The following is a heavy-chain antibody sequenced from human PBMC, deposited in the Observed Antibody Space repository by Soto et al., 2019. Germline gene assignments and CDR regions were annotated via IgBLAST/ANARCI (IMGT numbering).Heavy chain of an antibody. J-gene: IGHJ6*02. CDR2: IIPIFGTA. Sequence: QVQLVQSGAEVKKPGSSVKVSCKASGGTFSSYAISWVRQAPGQGLEWMGGIIPIFGTANYAQKFQGRVTIXAXEXXSTAYMELSSLRSEDTAVYYWASSVAKYYYYGMDVWGQGTTVTVSS. D-gene: IGHD5-12*01. V-gene: IGHV1-69*12. CDR3: ASSVAKYYYYGMDV. CDR1: GGTFSSYA.